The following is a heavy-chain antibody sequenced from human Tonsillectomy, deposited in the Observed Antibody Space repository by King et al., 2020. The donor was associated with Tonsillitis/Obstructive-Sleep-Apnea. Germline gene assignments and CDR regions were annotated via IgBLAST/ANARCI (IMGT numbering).Heavy chain of an antibody. CDR1: GFTFSVSS. V-gene: IGHV3-73*01. Sequence: VQLVESGGDLVQPGGSLKLSCAASGFTFSVSSMHWVRQASGKGLEWVGRIRSKANTYATAYAASVKGRFTISRDDSKNTAYLQMNSLTAEDTAVYYCSPEGTGFGSWGQGTLVTVSS. CDR3: SPEGTGFGS. CDR2: IRSKANTYAT. D-gene: IGHD1-1*01. J-gene: IGHJ4*02.